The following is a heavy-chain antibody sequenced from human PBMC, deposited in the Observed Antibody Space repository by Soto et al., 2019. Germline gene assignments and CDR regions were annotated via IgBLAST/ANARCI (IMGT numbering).Heavy chain of an antibody. V-gene: IGHV1-18*01. Sequence: ASVKVSCKASGYTFTSYGINWVRQAPGQGLEWMGWISAYNGNTNYAQKLQGRVTMTTDTSTSTAYMELRSLRSDDTAVYYCARDLGHSSSWYYFDYWGQGTLVTVSS. D-gene: IGHD6-13*01. CDR3: ARDLGHSSSWYYFDY. J-gene: IGHJ4*02. CDR1: GYTFTSYG. CDR2: ISAYNGNT.